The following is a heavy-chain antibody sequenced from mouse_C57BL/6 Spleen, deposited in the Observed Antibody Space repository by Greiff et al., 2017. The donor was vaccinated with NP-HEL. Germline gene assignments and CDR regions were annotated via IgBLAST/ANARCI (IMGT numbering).Heavy chain of an antibody. D-gene: IGHD1-1*01. CDR1: GFTIKNPY. CDR3: AGYYPGY. Sequence: EVPLQQSVAELVRPGASVQLSCTASGFTIKNPYMNWVKQRPEQGLEWIARIYPAHGNTNYTPKFQGKATLPADTSSNTAYLQLSSLTSEDTAIYYCAGYYPGYWGQGTSVTVSS. J-gene: IGHJ4*01. V-gene: IGHV14-3*01. CDR2: IYPAHGNT.